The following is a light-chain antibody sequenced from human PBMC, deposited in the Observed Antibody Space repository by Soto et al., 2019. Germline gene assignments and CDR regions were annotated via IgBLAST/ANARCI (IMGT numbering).Light chain of an antibody. J-gene: IGLJ2*01. CDR1: SSDVGTYDL. CDR2: EGT. CDR3: CSYTTTNTVV. Sequence: QSALTQPASVSGSPGQSITISCTGTSSDVGTYDLVSWYQQHPGQAPKLMIFEGTKRPSRISNRFSGSKSGNTASLTISGLQAEDEADYYCCSYTTTNTVVFGGGTKLTVL. V-gene: IGLV2-14*02.